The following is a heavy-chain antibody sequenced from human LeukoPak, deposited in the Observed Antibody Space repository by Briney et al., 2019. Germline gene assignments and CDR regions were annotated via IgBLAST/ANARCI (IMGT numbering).Heavy chain of an antibody. V-gene: IGHV3-23*01. CDR1: GFTFSNYV. Sequence: GGSLILSCAASGFTFSNYVMSWVRQAPGKGPEWVSSISGTGGSTYYADSVKGRFSMSRDNSKNTLNVQMNSLRAEDTAVYYCAKGIRQWLTPSFDYWGQGTLVTVSS. CDR2: ISGTGGST. D-gene: IGHD6-19*01. CDR3: AKGIRQWLTPSFDY. J-gene: IGHJ4*02.